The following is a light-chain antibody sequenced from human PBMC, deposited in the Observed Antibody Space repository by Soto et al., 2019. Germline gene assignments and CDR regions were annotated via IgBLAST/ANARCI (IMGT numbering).Light chain of an antibody. CDR3: QHYNSYSEA. V-gene: IGKV1-5*03. J-gene: IGKJ1*01. CDR1: QSIRKW. Sequence: IQITQSPSNLSASVGDRVTIACRASQSIRKWLAWYQQEKGKAPKLLIYKASTLKSGVPSRFRGRRSGTEFTLPFSRLQPDDFATYSCQHYNSYSEAFGQGTKVDIK. CDR2: KAS.